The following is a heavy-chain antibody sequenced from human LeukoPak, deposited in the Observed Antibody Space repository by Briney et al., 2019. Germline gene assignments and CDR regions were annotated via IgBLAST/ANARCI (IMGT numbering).Heavy chain of an antibody. Sequence: SETLSLTCTVSGGSLSSSSSYWGWIRQPPGKGLEWIGSIYYSGSTYYNPSLKSRVTISVDTSKNQFSLKLSSVTAADTAVYYCATNYCSGGSCYSEGAFDIWGQGTMVTVSS. V-gene: IGHV4-39*01. J-gene: IGHJ3*02. CDR3: ATNYCSGGSCYSEGAFDI. D-gene: IGHD2-15*01. CDR1: GGSLSSSSSY. CDR2: IYYSGST.